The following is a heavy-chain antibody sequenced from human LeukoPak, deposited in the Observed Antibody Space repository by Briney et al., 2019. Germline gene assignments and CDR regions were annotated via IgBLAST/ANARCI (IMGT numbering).Heavy chain of an antibody. V-gene: IGHV3-64D*06. D-gene: IGHD3-10*01. CDR3: VKDDSYYYDSGIYPY. J-gene: IGHJ4*02. CDR1: GFTFSSFA. CDR2: ISNTGVST. Sequence: GGSLRLSCSASGFTFSSFALHWVRQAPGKGLEYVSGISNTGVSTYYADSVTGRFTISRDNSKNTLYLQMGSLRAEDTAIYYCVKDDSYYYDSGIYPYWGQGILVTVSS.